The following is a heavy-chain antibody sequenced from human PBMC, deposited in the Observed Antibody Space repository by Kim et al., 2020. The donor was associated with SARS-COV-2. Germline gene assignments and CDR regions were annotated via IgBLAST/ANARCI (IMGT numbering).Heavy chain of an antibody. D-gene: IGHD3-16*01. Sequence: APVKSRFTISRDESKNTLYLQMNSLKTEDTAVYYCTTVTIWPYYYYGMDVWGQGTTVTVSS. V-gene: IGHV3-15*01. J-gene: IGHJ6*02. CDR3: TTVTIWPYYYYGMDV.